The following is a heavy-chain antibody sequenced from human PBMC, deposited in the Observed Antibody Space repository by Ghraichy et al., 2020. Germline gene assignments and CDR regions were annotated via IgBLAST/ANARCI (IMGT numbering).Heavy chain of an antibody. J-gene: IGHJ3*02. D-gene: IGHD3-22*01. CDR3: AREHGSAVVIESDDAFDI. Sequence: SETLSLTCTVSGGSISSSSYYWGWIRQPPGKGLEWIGSIYYSGSTYYNPSLKSRVTISVDTSKNQFSLKLSSVTAADTAVYYCAREHGSAVVIESDDAFDIWGQGTMVTVSS. CDR2: IYYSGST. V-gene: IGHV4-39*07. CDR1: GGSISSSSYY.